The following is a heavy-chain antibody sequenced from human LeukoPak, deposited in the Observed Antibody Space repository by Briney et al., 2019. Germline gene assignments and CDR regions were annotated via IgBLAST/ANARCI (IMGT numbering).Heavy chain of an antibody. CDR3: ARDLIPLLVGATPHYYFDY. CDR1: GYMFTGYY. CDR2: LNPHNGGT. D-gene: IGHD1-26*01. V-gene: IGHV1-2*02. Sequence: GASVKVSCKASGYMFTGYYIHWVRQAPGQGLEWMGWLNPHNGGTRYAQKFQGRVTMTRDTSISTAYMELSRLRSDDTAVYYCARDLIPLLVGATPHYYFDYWGQGTLVTVSS. J-gene: IGHJ4*02.